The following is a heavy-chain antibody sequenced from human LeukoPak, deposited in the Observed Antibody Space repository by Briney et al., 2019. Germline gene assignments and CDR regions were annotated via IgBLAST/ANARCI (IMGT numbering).Heavy chain of an antibody. CDR2: TYPGDSDT. Sequence: GESLKISCKGSGYTFTSYWIGWVRQMPGKGLEWMGITYPGDSDTRYSPSFQGQVTISVDKSISTAYLQWSSLKASDTAMYYCATFRQQWLVRYFDYWGQGTLVTVSS. V-gene: IGHV5-51*01. J-gene: IGHJ4*02. CDR3: ATFRQQWLVRYFDY. D-gene: IGHD6-19*01. CDR1: GYTFTSYW.